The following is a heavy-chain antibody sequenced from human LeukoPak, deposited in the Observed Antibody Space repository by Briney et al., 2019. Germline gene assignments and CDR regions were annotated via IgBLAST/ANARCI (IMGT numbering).Heavy chain of an antibody. CDR3: AKQPSSRYSGYDLVDY. J-gene: IGHJ4*02. Sequence: SVKVSCKASGGTFSSYAISWVRQAPGQGLDWMGGIIPIFGTANYAQKFQGRVTITTDESTSTAYMELSNLRSEDTAVYYCAKQPSSRYSGYDLVDYWGQGTLVTVSS. V-gene: IGHV1-69*05. CDR2: IIPIFGTA. CDR1: GGTFSSYA. D-gene: IGHD5-12*01.